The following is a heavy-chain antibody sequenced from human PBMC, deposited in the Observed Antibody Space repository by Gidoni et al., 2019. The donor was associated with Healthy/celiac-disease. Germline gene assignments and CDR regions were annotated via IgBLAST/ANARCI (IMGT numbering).Heavy chain of an antibody. CDR2: RNPNSGNT. CDR1: GYTFTSYA. V-gene: IGHV1-8*01. J-gene: IGHJ6*02. D-gene: IGHD4-4*01. Sequence: QVQLVQSGAAVKKPGASVKVSCKASGYTFTSYATNWVRQSTGQGLEWMGWRNPNSGNTGYAQKFQGRVTMTRNTAISTAYMELSSLRSEDTAVYYCARDAGPHDYSRNYYYYGMDVWGQGTTVTVSS. CDR3: ARDAGPHDYSRNYYYYGMDV.